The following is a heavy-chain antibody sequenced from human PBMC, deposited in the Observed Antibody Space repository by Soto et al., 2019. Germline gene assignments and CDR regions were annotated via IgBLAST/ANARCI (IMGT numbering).Heavy chain of an antibody. V-gene: IGHV1-18*04. CDR3: ARDILWSGYYMVSVYYYYYGMDV. Sequence: QVQLVQYGAEVKKPGASVKVSCKASGYTLTSYGISWVRQAPGQGLEWMGWISAYNGNTNYAQKLQGRVTMTTDTSTSTAYMELRSLRSDDTAVYYCARDILWSGYYMVSVYYYYYGMDVWGQGTTVTVSS. D-gene: IGHD3-3*01. J-gene: IGHJ6*02. CDR1: GYTLTSYG. CDR2: ISAYNGNT.